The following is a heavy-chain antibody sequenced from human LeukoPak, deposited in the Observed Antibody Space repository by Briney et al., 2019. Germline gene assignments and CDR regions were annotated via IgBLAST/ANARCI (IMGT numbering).Heavy chain of an antibody. CDR2: ISGSGGST. D-gene: IGHD3-10*01. CDR3: AKDGNYGSGSYYFAK. V-gene: IGHV3-23*01. J-gene: IGHJ4*02. CDR1: GFTFSSYA. Sequence: PGGSLRPSCAASGFTFSSYAMSWVRQAPGKGLEWVSAISGSGGSTYYADSVKGRFTISRDNSKNTLYLQMNSLRAEDTAVYYCAKDGNYGSGSYYFAKWGQGTLVTVSS.